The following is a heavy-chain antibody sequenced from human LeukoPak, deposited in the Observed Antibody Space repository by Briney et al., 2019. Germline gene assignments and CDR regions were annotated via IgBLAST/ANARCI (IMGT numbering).Heavy chain of an antibody. CDR1: GFTFSSYA. CDR3: ATYYYGSGSYYNPFDY. Sequence: GGSLRLSRAASGFTFSSYAMSWVRQAPGKGLEWVSAISGSGGSTYYADSVKGRFTISRDNSKNTLYLQMNSLRAEDTAVYYCATYYYGSGSYYNPFDYWGQGTLVTVSS. CDR2: ISGSGGST. J-gene: IGHJ4*02. V-gene: IGHV3-23*01. D-gene: IGHD3-10*01.